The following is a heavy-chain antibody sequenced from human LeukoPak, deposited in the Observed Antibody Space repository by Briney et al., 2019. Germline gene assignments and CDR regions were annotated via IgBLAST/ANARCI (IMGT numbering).Heavy chain of an antibody. J-gene: IGHJ4*02. CDR1: GFTFSSYG. V-gene: IGHV3-33*01. D-gene: IGHD4-17*01. CDR2: IWYDGSNK. Sequence: QTGGSLRLSCAASGFTFSSYGMHWVRQAPGKGLEGVAVIWYDGSNKYYADSVKGRFTISRDDSKNTLYLQMSSLRAEDTAVYYCARDVRQDYYFDYWGQGTLVTVSS. CDR3: ARDVRQDYYFDY.